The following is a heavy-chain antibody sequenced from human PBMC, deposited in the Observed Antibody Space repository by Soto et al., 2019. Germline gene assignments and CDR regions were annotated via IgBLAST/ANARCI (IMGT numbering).Heavy chain of an antibody. J-gene: IGHJ3*02. CDR2: IYYSGST. V-gene: IGHV4-39*01. CDR3: ARGAQTRGAVASYGAFDI. CDR1: GGSISSSSYY. D-gene: IGHD6-19*01. Sequence: PSETLSLTCTVSGGSISSSSYYWGWIRQPPGKGLEWIGSIYYSGSTYYNPSLKSRVTISVDTSKNQFSLKLSSVTAADTAVYYCARGAQTRGAVASYGAFDIWGKGTMGTVS.